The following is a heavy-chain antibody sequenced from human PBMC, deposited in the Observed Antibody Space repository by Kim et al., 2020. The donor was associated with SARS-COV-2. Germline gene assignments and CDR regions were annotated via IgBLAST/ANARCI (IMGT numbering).Heavy chain of an antibody. J-gene: IGHJ4*02. V-gene: IGHV4-59*01. CDR2: IYYSGST. Sequence: SETLSLTCTVSGGSISSYYWSWIRQPPGKGLEWIGYIYYSGSTNYNPSLKSRVTISVDTSKNQFSLKLISVTAADTAVYYCARTYYDILTGYYNFDYWGQGTLVTVSS. D-gene: IGHD3-9*01. CDR1: GGSISSYY. CDR3: ARTYYDILTGYYNFDY.